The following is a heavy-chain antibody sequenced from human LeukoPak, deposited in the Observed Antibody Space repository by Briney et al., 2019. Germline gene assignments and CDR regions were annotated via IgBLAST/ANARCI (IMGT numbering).Heavy chain of an antibody. CDR3: AREVGAIDY. Sequence: PGGSLRLSCAASGFTFSSYSMNWVRQAPGKGLEWVSYISDSGSTIYYADSVKGRLTISRDNAKNSLYLQMNSLRAEDTAVYYCAREVGAIDYWGQGTLVTVSS. J-gene: IGHJ4*02. D-gene: IGHD1-26*01. CDR1: GFTFSSYS. CDR2: ISDSGSTI. V-gene: IGHV3-48*01.